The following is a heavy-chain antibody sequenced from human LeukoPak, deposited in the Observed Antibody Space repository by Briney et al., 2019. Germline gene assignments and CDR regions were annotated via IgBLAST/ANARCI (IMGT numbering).Heavy chain of an antibody. D-gene: IGHD6-19*01. CDR1: GFTFSSYA. Sequence: GGSLRLSCAASGFTFSSYAMHWVRQAPGKGLEWVAVISYDGSNKYYADSVKGRFTISRDNSKNTLYLQMNSLRAEDTAVYYCARDIAVAEDYFDYWGQGTLVTVSS. CDR3: ARDIAVAEDYFDY. J-gene: IGHJ4*02. V-gene: IGHV3-30*04. CDR2: ISYDGSNK.